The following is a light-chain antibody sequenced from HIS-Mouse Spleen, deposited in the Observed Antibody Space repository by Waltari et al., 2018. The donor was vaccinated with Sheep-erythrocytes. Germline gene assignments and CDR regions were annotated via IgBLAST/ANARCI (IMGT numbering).Light chain of an antibody. V-gene: IGLV2-23*01. CDR1: SSAVGSYIL. J-gene: IGLJ3*02. CDR3: CSYAGSSTPWV. Sequence: QSALTQPASVSGSPGQSITISCTGTSSAVGSYILVSWYQQHPGKAPKLMIYEGSKRPSGVSNRFSGSKSGNTASLTISGLQAEDEADYYCCSYAGSSTPWVFGGGTKLTVL. CDR2: EGS.